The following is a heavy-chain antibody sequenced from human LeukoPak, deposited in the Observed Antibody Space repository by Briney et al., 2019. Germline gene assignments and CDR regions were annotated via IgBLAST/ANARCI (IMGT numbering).Heavy chain of an antibody. CDR2: VNDSGST. D-gene: IGHD2-2*01. CDR1: GESFSGYF. V-gene: IGHV4-34*01. J-gene: IGHJ4*02. CDR3: ARVQVVVVPAAIDY. Sequence: SETLSLTCAVYGESFSGYFWGWIRQPPGKGLEWIGEVNDSGSTNYNPSLKSRVTISADTSKNQFSLKLSSVTAADTAVYYCARVQVVVVPAAIDYWGQGTLVTVSS.